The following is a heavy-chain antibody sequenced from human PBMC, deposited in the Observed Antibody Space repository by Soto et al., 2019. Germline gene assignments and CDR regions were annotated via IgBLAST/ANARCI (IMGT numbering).Heavy chain of an antibody. CDR3: ARGRLGYCSGGSCYSGYYFDY. V-gene: IGHV4-31*03. CDR1: GGSISSGGYY. CDR2: IYYSGST. D-gene: IGHD2-15*01. J-gene: IGHJ4*02. Sequence: QVQLQESGPGLVKPSQTLSLTCTVSGGSISSGGYYWSWIRQHPGKGLEWIGYIYYSGSTYYNPSLKSRVTISVDTSKNQFSLQLSSVTAADTAVYYCARGRLGYCSGGSCYSGYYFDYWGQGTLVTVSS.